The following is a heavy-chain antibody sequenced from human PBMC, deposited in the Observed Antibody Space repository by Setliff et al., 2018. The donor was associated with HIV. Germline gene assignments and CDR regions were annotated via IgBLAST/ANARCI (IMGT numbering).Heavy chain of an antibody. D-gene: IGHD3-3*01. CDR3: ARGVSYLDY. J-gene: IGHJ4*02. V-gene: IGHV3-7*01. CDR2: INQDGSHK. CDR1: GFSFNNYW. Sequence: LRLSCAASGFSFNNYWLVWVRQAPGKGLEGVANINQDGSHKYYADSVKGRFTISRDNAKNSLYLQMNSLRAEDTAVYYCARGVSYLDYWGQGTLVTVSS.